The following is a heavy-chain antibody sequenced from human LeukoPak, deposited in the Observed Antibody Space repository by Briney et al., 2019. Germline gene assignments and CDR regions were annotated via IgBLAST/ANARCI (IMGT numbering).Heavy chain of an antibody. D-gene: IGHD6-13*01. CDR3: ARELDSSSWSYYYYYYYMDV. V-gene: IGHV4-39*07. CDR2: IYYSGST. Sequence: SETLSLTCTVSGGSISSSSSYWGWIRQPPGKGLEWIVSIYYSGSTYYNPSLKSRVTISVDTSKNQFSLKLSSVTAADTAVYYCARELDSSSWSYYYYYYYMDVWGKGTTVTISS. CDR1: GGSISSSSSY. J-gene: IGHJ6*03.